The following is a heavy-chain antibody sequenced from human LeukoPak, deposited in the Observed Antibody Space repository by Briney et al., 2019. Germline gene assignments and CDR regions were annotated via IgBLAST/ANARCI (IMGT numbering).Heavy chain of an antibody. CDR3: ASLPVGVDY. Sequence: PGGSLRLSCAASGFTVSSNHMSWVRQAPGKGLEWVSVIYTGGGTYYAASVKGRFTISRDNSKNTLHLQLNSLRAEDTAVYYCASLPVGVDYWGQGTLVTVSS. D-gene: IGHD1-26*01. V-gene: IGHV3-66*01. CDR1: GFTVSSNH. CDR2: IYTGGGT. J-gene: IGHJ4*02.